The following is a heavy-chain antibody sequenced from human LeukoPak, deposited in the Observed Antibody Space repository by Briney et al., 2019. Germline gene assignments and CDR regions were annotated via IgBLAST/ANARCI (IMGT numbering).Heavy chain of an antibody. V-gene: IGHV3-7*01. Sequence: GGSLRLSCAASGFTFSSYWMSWVRQAPGKGLEWGANIKQDGSEKYYVDSVKGRFTISRDNAKNSLYLQMNSLRAEDTAVYYCASHYYGSGSYYWVAGFDYWGQGTLVTVSS. CDR3: ASHYYGSGSYYWVAGFDY. CDR1: GFTFSSYW. J-gene: IGHJ4*02. CDR2: IKQDGSEK. D-gene: IGHD3-10*01.